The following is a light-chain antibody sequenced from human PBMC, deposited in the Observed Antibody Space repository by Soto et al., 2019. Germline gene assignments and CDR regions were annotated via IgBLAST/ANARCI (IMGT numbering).Light chain of an antibody. J-gene: IGLJ2*01. CDR2: SNN. V-gene: IGLV1-44*01. CDR1: SSNIGSNT. Sequence: QSVLTQPPSASGTPGQRVTISCSGSSSNIGSNTVNWYQQLPGTAPKLLIYSNNQRPSGVPDRFSGSKSGTSASLAISGLQSEDEAAYYCAAWDDILNGRVFGGGTKLTVL. CDR3: AAWDDILNGRV.